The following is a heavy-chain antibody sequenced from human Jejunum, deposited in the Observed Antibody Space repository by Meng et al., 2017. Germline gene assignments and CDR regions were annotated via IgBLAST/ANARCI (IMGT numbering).Heavy chain of an antibody. Sequence: SGGALVKPGLSLRLSCPVSLFTFRAFSMTWFRQAPGNGLECVSSINPSDPTTDYADSVKGRFTISRDHAKKSMYLQMNSLRVEDTAVYYCARGHWALDSWGQGTLVTVSS. CDR3: ARGHWALDS. D-gene: IGHD7-27*01. CDR2: INPSDPTT. V-gene: IGHV3-11*01. J-gene: IGHJ4*02. CDR1: LFTFRAFS.